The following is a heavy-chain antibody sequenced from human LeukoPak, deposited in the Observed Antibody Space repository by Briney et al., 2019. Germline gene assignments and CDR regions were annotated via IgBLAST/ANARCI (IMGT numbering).Heavy chain of an antibody. Sequence: KPSETLSLTCTVSGGSVSDSNYYWGWIRQPPGKGLEWIGDIYYSGSTTYNPSLKSRVTISVDTSKNQFSLKLSPVTAADTAVYYCARDYSKGGGFDFWGQGTLVTVSS. CDR3: ARDYSKGGGFDF. CDR2: IYYSGST. CDR1: GGSVSDSNYY. J-gene: IGHJ4*02. D-gene: IGHD4-11*01. V-gene: IGHV4-61*01.